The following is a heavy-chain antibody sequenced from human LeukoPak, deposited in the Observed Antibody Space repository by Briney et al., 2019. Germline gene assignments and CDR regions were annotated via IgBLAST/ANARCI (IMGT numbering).Heavy chain of an antibody. D-gene: IGHD3-9*01. J-gene: IGHJ6*02. CDR3: ARDRRYDILTGYYPHYYYGMDV. CDR2: ISAYNGNT. V-gene: IGHV1-18*01. Sequence: GASVKVSCKASGYTFTSYGISWVRQAPGQGLEWMGWISAYNGNTNYAQKLQGRVTMTTDTSTSTAYMELRSLRSDDTAVYYCARDRRYDILTGYYPHYYYGMDVWGQGTTVTVSS. CDR1: GYTFTSYG.